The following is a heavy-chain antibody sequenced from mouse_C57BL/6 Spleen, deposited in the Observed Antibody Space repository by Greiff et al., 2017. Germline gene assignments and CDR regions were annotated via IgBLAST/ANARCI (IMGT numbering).Heavy chain of an antibody. CDR3: ANSMALSFDY. CDR2: IYPGDGDT. V-gene: IGHV1-82*01. D-gene: IGHD2-10*02. Sequence: VQLLQSGPELVKPGASVKISCKASGYAFSSSWMNWVKQRPGKGLEWIGRIYPGDGDTTYNGKFKGKATLTAAKSSSTAYMQLSSLTAEDAAVYFCANSMALSFDYWGQGTTLTVSS. J-gene: IGHJ2*01. CDR1: GYAFSSSW.